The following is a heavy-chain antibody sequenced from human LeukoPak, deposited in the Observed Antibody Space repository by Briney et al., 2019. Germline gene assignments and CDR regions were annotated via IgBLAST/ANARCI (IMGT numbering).Heavy chain of an antibody. Sequence: ASETLSLTCTVSGGSISSGGYYWSWIRQPPGKRLEWIGYIYYSGSTYYNPSLKSRVTISVDTSKNQFSLKLSSVTAADTAVYYCARANQYYYDSSGSRCFDYWGQGTLVTVSS. CDR1: GGSISSGGYY. CDR2: IYYSGST. D-gene: IGHD3-22*01. J-gene: IGHJ4*02. CDR3: ARANQYYYDSSGSRCFDY. V-gene: IGHV4-31*03.